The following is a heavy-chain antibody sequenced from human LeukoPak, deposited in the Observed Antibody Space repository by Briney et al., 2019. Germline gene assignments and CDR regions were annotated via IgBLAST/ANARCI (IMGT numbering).Heavy chain of an antibody. J-gene: IGHJ4*02. CDR1: GYTFTSYG. D-gene: IGHD2-15*01. CDR2: ISAYNGNT. V-gene: IGHV1-18*01. Sequence: ASVKVSCKASGYTFTSYGISWVRQAPGQGLEWMGWISAYNGNTNYAQKLQGRVTMTTDTSTSTAYMELRSLRSDDTAVYYCARSYCSGGSCYLSYFDCWGQGTLVTVSS. CDR3: ARSYCSGGSCYLSYFDC.